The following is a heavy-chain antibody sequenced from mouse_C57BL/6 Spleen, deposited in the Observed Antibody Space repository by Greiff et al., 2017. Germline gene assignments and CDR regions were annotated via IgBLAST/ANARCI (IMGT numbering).Heavy chain of an antibody. CDR2: IYPGSGST. CDR1: GYTFTSYW. V-gene: IGHV1-55*01. Sequence: QVQLQQPGAELVKPGASVTMSCKASGYTFTSYWITWVKQRPGQGLEWIGDIYPGSGSTNYNEKFKSKATLTVDTSSSTAYMQLSSLTSEDSAVYYCARRTMGYAMDYWGQGTSVTVSS. J-gene: IGHJ4*01. CDR3: ARRTMGYAMDY.